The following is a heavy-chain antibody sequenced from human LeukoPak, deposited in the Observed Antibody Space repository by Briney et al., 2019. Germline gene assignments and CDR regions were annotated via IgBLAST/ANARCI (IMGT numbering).Heavy chain of an antibody. CDR3: ASISSRGWTASDY. Sequence: GGSLTLSCAASGCTFSSYGMHWLRQAPGKGLEWVAFIRYGGNTEYYADSVKGRFTISRDNSKNTLYLQMNSLRAEDTAVYYCASISSRGWTASDYWGQGTLVTVSS. J-gene: IGHJ4*02. CDR2: IRYGGNTE. D-gene: IGHD6-19*01. V-gene: IGHV3-30*02. CDR1: GCTFSSYG.